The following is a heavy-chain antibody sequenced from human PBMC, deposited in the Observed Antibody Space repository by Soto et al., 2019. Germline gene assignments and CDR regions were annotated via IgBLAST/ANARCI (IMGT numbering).Heavy chain of an antibody. J-gene: IGHJ6*02. CDR3: ARDTMATYYDFWSGYSPFTMDV. CDR2: IYHSGST. D-gene: IGHD3-3*01. V-gene: IGHV4-4*02. CDR1: GGSISSSNW. Sequence: PSETLSLTCAVSGGSISSSNWWSWVRQPPGKGLEWIGEIYHSGSTNYNPSLKSRVTISVDKSKNQFSLKLSSVTTADTALYYCARDTMATYYDFWSGYSPFTMDVWGQGTTVTVSS.